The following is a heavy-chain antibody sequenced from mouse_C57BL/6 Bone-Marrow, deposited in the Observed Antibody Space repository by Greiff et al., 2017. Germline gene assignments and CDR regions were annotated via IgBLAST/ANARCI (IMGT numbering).Heavy chain of an antibody. CDR1: GYTFTSYW. CDR3: ATEIYYGKGVDY. CDR2: IYPSDSET. V-gene: IGHV1-61*01. J-gene: IGHJ2*01. D-gene: IGHD2-1*01. Sequence: QVQLQQPGAELVRPGSSVKLSCKASGYTFTSYWMDWVKQRPGQGLEWIGNIYPSDSETHYNQKFKDKATLTVDKSSSTAYMQLSSLTSEDSAVYYCATEIYYGKGVDYWGQGTTLTVSS.